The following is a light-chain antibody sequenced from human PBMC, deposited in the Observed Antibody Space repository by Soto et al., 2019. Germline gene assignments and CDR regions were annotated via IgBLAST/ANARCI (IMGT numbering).Light chain of an antibody. CDR2: DAS. Sequence: EIVMTQSPATLSVSPGERATLSCRASQSVSNYLAWYQQKPGQAPRLLIYDASNRATGIPARFSGSGSGTDFTLTISSLEPEDFAVYFCQQRSHWPPITFGQGTRLEIK. CDR1: QSVSNY. CDR3: QQRSHWPPIT. J-gene: IGKJ5*01. V-gene: IGKV3-11*01.